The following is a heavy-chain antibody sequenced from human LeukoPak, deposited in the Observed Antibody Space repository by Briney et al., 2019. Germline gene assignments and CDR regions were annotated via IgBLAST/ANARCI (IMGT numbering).Heavy chain of an antibody. CDR3: ARDAGYSSGWSLDAFDT. CDR2: ISGSGGST. V-gene: IGHV3-23*01. J-gene: IGHJ3*02. Sequence: GGSLRLSCSASGFDFRGFAMYWVRQAPGKGLEWVSAISGSGGSTYYADSVKGRFTISRDNSKNTLYLQMNSLRAEDTAVYYCARDAGYSSGWSLDAFDTWGQGTMVTVSS. D-gene: IGHD6-19*01. CDR1: GFDFRGFA.